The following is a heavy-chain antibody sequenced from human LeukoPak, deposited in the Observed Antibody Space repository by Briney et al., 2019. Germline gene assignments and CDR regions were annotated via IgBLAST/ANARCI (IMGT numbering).Heavy chain of an antibody. CDR3: ARMNPGFSY. V-gene: IGHV3-7*03. CDR2: IKDDGSEE. J-gene: IGHJ4*02. Sequence: GGSLRLSCAASGFNFNNYWMSWLRQAPGKGLEWVANIKDDGSEEYYVDSVKGRFTIVRDNAYNSLYLQMNSLRVEDTAVYYCARMNPGFSYWGQGTLVTVSS. D-gene: IGHD1-14*01. CDR1: GFNFNNYW.